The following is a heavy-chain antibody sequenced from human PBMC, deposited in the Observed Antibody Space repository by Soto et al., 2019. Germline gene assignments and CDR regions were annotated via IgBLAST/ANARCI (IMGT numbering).Heavy chain of an antibody. V-gene: IGHV4-4*07. Sequence: SGTLSLTCSVSGASMSKFDWCWIRKTAGKGLGWMGRVYATWTSDYNPSLRSRVTMSVDTSKNQFSLKLSSVTAADTAVYYCARDPLWFGESYFDYWGQGTLVTVSS. D-gene: IGHD3-10*01. J-gene: IGHJ4*02. CDR3: ARDPLWFGESYFDY. CDR2: VYATWTS. CDR1: GASMSKFD.